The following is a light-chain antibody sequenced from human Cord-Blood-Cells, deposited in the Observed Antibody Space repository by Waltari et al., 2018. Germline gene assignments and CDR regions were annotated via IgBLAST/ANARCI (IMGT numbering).Light chain of an antibody. CDR1: SSNIGSNT. CDR2: SNN. V-gene: IGLV1-44*01. Sequence: QSVLTQPPSASGTPGQRVTISCSGSSSNIGSNTVNWNQQLPGTAPKLLVYSNNQRPSGFPDRFSGSKSGTSASRAISGLQSEDEADYYCAAWDDSLNGVVFGGGTKLTVL. J-gene: IGLJ2*01. CDR3: AAWDDSLNGVV.